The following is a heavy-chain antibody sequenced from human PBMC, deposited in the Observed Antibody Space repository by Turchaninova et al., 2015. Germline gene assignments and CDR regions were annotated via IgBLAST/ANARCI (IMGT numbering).Heavy chain of an antibody. D-gene: IGHD5-18*01. J-gene: IGHJ4*02. CDR1: GGSIRNDY. V-gene: IGHV4-59*12. CDR3: ARGGRGYSYGLHDY. Sequence: QVQLQESHPGLGKNSETLSISCTASGGSIRNDYWSWVRQSPRKGLEWIGYIYYSGSATYNPALKSRVTRSVDTSKNQFSLKVSSVTAADTAVYYCARGGRGYSYGLHDYWGQGTLVTVSS. CDR2: IYYSGSA.